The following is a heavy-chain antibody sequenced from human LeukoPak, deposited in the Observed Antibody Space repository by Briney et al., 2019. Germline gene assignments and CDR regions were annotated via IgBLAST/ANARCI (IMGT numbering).Heavy chain of an antibody. V-gene: IGHV3-23*01. CDR2: ISVSGNT. J-gene: IGHJ4*02. D-gene: IGHD2-15*01. CDR1: GFTLSSYA. Sequence: GGSLRLSCAASGFTLSSYAMSWVRQGPGKGLEWVSAISVSGNTYHADSVKGRFTISRDSSKNTLYLKMNSLRAGGAAVYYCAKAPVTTCSGAYCYPFDYWSQGTLVTVSS. CDR3: AKAPVTTCSGAYCYPFDY.